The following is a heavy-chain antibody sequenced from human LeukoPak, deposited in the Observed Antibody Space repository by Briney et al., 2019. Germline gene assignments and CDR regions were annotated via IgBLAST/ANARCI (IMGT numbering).Heavy chain of an antibody. Sequence: PSETLSLTCSVSGGSISSSSYYWGWIRQPPGKGLEWIGSMYSSGTTYYNPPLKSRVTISVDTSKNQFSLKLSSVTAADTAVYYCARGGLGYCSSTSCQTYNWFDPWGQGTLVTVSS. J-gene: IGHJ5*02. CDR1: GGSISSSSYY. V-gene: IGHV4-39*07. CDR3: ARGGLGYCSSTSCQTYNWFDP. CDR2: MYSSGTT. D-gene: IGHD2-2*01.